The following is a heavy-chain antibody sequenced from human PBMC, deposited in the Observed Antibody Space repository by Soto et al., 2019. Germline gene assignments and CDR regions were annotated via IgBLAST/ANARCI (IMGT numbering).Heavy chain of an antibody. D-gene: IGHD5-18*01. V-gene: IGHV4-31*03. CDR2: TYYSGGT. J-gene: IGHJ5*02. CDR1: GGSISSGGYY. Sequence: QVQLQESGPGLVKPSQTLSLTCTVSGGSISSGGYYWSWIRQHPGKGLEWIGYTYYSGGTYYNPSLKSRVTISVGTSKNQFSLKLSSVTAADTAVYYCARGYSYGHARGWWFDPWGQGTLVTVSS. CDR3: ARGYSYGHARGWWFDP.